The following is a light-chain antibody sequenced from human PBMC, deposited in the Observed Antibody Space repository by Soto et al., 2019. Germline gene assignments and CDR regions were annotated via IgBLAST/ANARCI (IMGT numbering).Light chain of an antibody. Sequence: EIVLTQSPATLSVSPGESVTLSCRASQSIGSNLAWFQQKPGQAPRLLIYDASSRATGIPDRFSGGGSGTDFTLTISRLEPEDFAVYYCQQFSSYPLTFGGGTKVDIK. CDR2: DAS. J-gene: IGKJ4*01. CDR1: QSIGSN. V-gene: IGKV3-20*01. CDR3: QQFSSYPLT.